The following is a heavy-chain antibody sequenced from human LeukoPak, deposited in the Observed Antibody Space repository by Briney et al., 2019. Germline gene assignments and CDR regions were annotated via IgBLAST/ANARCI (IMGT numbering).Heavy chain of an antibody. CDR1: GFIFSSYW. CDR3: ARGRRGSYYYYYVMDV. CDR2: INSAGSST. V-gene: IGHV3-74*01. J-gene: IGHJ6*04. Sequence: PGGSVSLSCAACGFIFSSYWMHWVRQARARGLVWVSGINSAGSSTSYADSVKGRFTISRDNGKNTLYLQMNSQRAEDTAVYYCARGRRGSYYYYYVMDVWGKGTTVSVSS. D-gene: IGHD3-16*01.